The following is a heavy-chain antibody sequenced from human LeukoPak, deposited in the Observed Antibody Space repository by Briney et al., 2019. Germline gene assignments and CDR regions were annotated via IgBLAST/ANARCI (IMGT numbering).Heavy chain of an antibody. CDR2: INPNNGGT. CDR1: GYTFTGYY. Sequence: ASVKVSWKASGYTFTGYYMHWVRQAPAQGLEWMGWINPNNGGTNYAQKFQGRVTMTRDTSISTAYMELSRLRSDDTAVYYCARNYKSSTNAAPDYWGQGTLVTVSS. CDR3: ARNYKSSTNAAPDY. J-gene: IGHJ4*02. V-gene: IGHV1-2*02. D-gene: IGHD2-2*01.